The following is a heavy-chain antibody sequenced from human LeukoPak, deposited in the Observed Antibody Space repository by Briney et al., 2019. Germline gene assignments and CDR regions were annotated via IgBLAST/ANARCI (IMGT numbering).Heavy chain of an antibody. V-gene: IGHV4-39*07. CDR2: IYYSGST. J-gene: IGHJ4*02. Sequence: SETLSLTCTVSGGSISSSSYYWGWIRQPPGRGLEWIGSIYYSGSTYYNPSLKSRVTISVDTSKNQFSLKLSSVTAADTAVYYCARVEPGSYYNPFDYWGQGTLVTVSS. CDR1: GGSISSSSYY. CDR3: ARVEPGSYYNPFDY. D-gene: IGHD3-10*01.